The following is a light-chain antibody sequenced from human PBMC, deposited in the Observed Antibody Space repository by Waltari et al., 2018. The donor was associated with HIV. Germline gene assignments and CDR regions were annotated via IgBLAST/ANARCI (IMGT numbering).Light chain of an antibody. CDR2: AVS. CDR3: SSYTSSNTFVV. J-gene: IGLJ2*01. V-gene: IGLV2-18*02. Sequence: QSALTQPPSVSGSPGQSVTISCTGTSSDVGNYNRVSWYQQPPCSAPKLMIYAVSNRPSGVPLCFSWSKSGNTASLTISCLQAEDEADYYCSSYTSSNTFVVFGGGTKLTVL. CDR1: SSDVGNYNR.